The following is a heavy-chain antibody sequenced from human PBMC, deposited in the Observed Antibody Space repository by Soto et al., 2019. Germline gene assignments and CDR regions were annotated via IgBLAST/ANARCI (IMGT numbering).Heavy chain of an antibody. V-gene: IGHV1-18*01. CDR1: GYTFTHYG. Sequence: QVQLVQSGAEVKKPGASVKVSCKASGYTFTHYGITWVQQAPGQGLEWMGWINSFSGDTNYPQKLQGRLTMTTDTSTNTVYMELRNLRSDDTAVYYCARDLHSGGKYWYFDIWGRGTLVTVSS. J-gene: IGHJ2*01. CDR3: ARDLHSGGKYWYFDI. CDR2: INSFSGDT. D-gene: IGHD2-15*01.